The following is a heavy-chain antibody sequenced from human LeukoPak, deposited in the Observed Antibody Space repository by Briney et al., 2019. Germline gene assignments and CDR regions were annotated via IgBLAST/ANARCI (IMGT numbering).Heavy chain of an antibody. CDR1: GFSFSSYG. V-gene: IGHV3-30*02. J-gene: IGHJ3*02. D-gene: IGHD1-26*01. CDR2: IRYDGSEK. Sequence: GGSLRLSCAASGFSFSSYGMHWVRQAPGKGLEWVSFIRYDGSEKYYADSVKGRFTISRDNSKNTLYVQMNSLRVEDTAVYYCAKDRRGGSYYAATLDIWGQGTMVTVSS. CDR3: AKDRRGGSYYAATLDI.